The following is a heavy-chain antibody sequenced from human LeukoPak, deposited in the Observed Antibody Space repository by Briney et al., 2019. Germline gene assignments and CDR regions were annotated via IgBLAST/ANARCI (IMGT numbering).Heavy chain of an antibody. CDR3: ARWVYSSRYCSGGSCYDVRYYFDF. CDR2: IYYSGST. D-gene: IGHD2-15*01. V-gene: IGHV4-39*01. CDR1: GGSISSNNYY. Sequence: SETLSLTCTVSGGSISSNNYYWGWIRQPPGKGLEWIGNIYYSGSTYYNPSLKNRVTICVDTSKSQFSLKLSSVTAADTAVYYCARWVYSSRYCSGGSCYDVRYYFDFWGQGTPVTVSS. J-gene: IGHJ4*02.